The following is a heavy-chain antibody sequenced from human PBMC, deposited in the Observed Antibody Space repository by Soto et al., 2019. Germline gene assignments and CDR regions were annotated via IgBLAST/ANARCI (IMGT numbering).Heavy chain of an antibody. V-gene: IGHV3-33*01. CDR2: IWYDGSNK. D-gene: IGHD5-12*01. CDR3: ARDRGYSGYGIDY. J-gene: IGHJ4*02. CDR1: GFIFSTYG. Sequence: QVQLVESGGGVVQPGRSLRLSCAASGFIFSTYGMHWVRQAPGKGLEWVAVIWYDGSNKYYADFVKGRFTISRDNSKNTLYREMNSLRAEDTAVYYCARDRGYSGYGIDYWGQGTLVTVSS.